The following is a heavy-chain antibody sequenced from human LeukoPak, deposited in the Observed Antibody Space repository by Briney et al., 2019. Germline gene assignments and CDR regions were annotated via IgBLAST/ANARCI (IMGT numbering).Heavy chain of an antibody. J-gene: IGHJ5*02. D-gene: IGHD1-26*01. CDR3: ASSRLISGSYSWFDP. Sequence: ASVKVSCKASGYTFTGYYMHWVRQAPGQGLEWMGWINPNSGGTNYAQKFQGRVTMTRDPSISTAYMELSRLRSDDTAVYYCASSRLISGSYSWFDPWGQGTLVTVSS. CDR2: INPNSGGT. V-gene: IGHV1-2*02. CDR1: GYTFTGYY.